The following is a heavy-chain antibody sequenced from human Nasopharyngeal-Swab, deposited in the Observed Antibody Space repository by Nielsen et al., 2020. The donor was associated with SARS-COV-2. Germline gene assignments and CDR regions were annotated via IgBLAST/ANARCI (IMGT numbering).Heavy chain of an antibody. CDR2: ISGDGGNK. CDR1: GFPFSSYG. J-gene: IGHJ4*02. CDR3: AKARAGVRGFDY. V-gene: IGHV3-30*18. D-gene: IGHD3-10*01. Sequence: GESLKISCAASGFPFSSYGMHWVRQAPGKGLGWVAVISGDGGNKYYGDSVKGRFTISRDNSKNTLYLQVNSLRPEDKAVYYCAKARAGVRGFDYWGQGVPVTVSA.